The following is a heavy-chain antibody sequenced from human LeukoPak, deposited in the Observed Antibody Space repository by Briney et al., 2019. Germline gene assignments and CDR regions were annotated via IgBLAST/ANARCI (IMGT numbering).Heavy chain of an antibody. D-gene: IGHD3-22*01. V-gene: IGHV2-5*02. CDR3: AHDNINYYYYDSSGYYSPLPYNWFDP. CDR2: IYWDDDK. CDR1: GFSLSTSGVG. Sequence: SGPTLVNPTQTLTLTCTFSGFSLSTSGVGVGWIRQPPGKALEWLALIYWDDDKRYSPSLKSRLTITKDTSKNQVVLTMTNMDPVDTATYYRAHDNINYYYYDSSGYYSPLPYNWFDPWGQGTLVTVSS. J-gene: IGHJ5*02.